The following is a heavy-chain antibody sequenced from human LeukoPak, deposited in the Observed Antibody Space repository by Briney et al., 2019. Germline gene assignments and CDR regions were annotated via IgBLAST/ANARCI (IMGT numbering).Heavy chain of an antibody. J-gene: IGHJ3*02. Sequence: GGSLRLSCAASGFTFDDYAMHWVRQRPGKGLEWVSGITWDSGSIYYADSVKGRFSISRDNAKKSLALQMNTLRTDDTALYYCAKDMASGEADPFDIWGQGTMVTVSS. CDR2: ITWDSGSI. CDR3: AKDMASGEADPFDI. CDR1: GFTFDDYA. D-gene: IGHD1-1*01. V-gene: IGHV3-9*01.